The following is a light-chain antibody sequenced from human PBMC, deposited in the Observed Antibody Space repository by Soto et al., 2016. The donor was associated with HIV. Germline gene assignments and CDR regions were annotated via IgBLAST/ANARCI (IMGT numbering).Light chain of an antibody. V-gene: IGLV3-21*01. CDR1: NIGSRA. CDR2: FDG. J-gene: IGLJ3*02. CDR3: QVWDTDSDWV. Sequence: SYVLTQPPSVSVAPGKTATFTCGGYNIGSRAVHWYQQKTGQAPALVVRFDGDRPSAIPERFSVSDSGNAAILTISTVEAGDEADYYCQVWDTDSDWVFGGGTKLTVL.